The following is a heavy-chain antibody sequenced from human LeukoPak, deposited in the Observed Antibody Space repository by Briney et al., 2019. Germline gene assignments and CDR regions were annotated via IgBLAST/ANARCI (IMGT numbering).Heavy chain of an antibody. CDR1: EFTFSSYS. Sequence: SGGSLRLSCAASEFTFSSYSTNWVRQAPGKGLEWVSYISSSSSTIYYADSVKGRFTISRDNAKNSLYLQMSSLRGEDTAVYYCVRVKYYDFWSGNDAFDMWGQGTMVTVSS. CDR2: ISSSSSTI. V-gene: IGHV3-48*04. CDR3: VRVKYYDFWSGNDAFDM. D-gene: IGHD3-3*01. J-gene: IGHJ3*02.